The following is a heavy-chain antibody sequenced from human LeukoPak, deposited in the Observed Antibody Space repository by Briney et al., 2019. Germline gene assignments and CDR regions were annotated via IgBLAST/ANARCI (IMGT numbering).Heavy chain of an antibody. J-gene: IGHJ4*02. Sequence: GGSLRLSCAASGFTFSSYAMSWVRQAPGKGLEWVSAISGSGGSTYYADSVKGRFTISRDNSKNTLYLQMNSLRAEDTAVYYCARDSPLGTAMPPGPPDYWGQGTLVTVSS. CDR2: ISGSGGST. D-gene: IGHD5-18*01. CDR3: ARDSPLGTAMPPGPPDY. V-gene: IGHV3-23*01. CDR1: GFTFSSYA.